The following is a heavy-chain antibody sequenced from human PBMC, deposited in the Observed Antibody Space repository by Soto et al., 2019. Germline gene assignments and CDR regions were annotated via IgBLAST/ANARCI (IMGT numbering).Heavy chain of an antibody. CDR2: VSQSGLN. V-gene: IGHV4-39*01. CDR1: GVPLSIRGPVD. Sequence: PSWSXALTCTLCGVPLSIRGPVDCCCIRQSPVEVMEWLGSVSQSGLNLYNPSLKIRVTISVDPSKNQFSLNLTSVTAADTALYFCARHKVPAQTPGTRNWFDPWGQGTPLTVSS. CDR3: ARHKVPAQTPGTRNWFDP. J-gene: IGHJ5*02. D-gene: IGHD6-13*01.